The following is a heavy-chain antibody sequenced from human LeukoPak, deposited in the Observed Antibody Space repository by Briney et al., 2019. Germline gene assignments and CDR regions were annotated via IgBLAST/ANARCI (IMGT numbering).Heavy chain of an antibody. CDR1: GDSVSPNNTT. Sequence: SGPGQVKPSQTLSLTCAISGDSVSPNNTTWNWIRHTPSRGLEWLGRTYYRSKWYNEYAVSVKSRITINPDTSKNQFSLQLNSVTPEDTAVYYCARDITGFDYWGQGTLVTVSS. D-gene: IGHD1-20*01. V-gene: IGHV6-1*01. CDR3: ARDITGFDY. J-gene: IGHJ4*02. CDR2: TYYRSKWYN.